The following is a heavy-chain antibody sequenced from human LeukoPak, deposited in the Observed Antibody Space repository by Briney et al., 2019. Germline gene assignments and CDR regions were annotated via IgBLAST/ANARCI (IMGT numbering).Heavy chain of an antibody. V-gene: IGHV4-4*07. D-gene: IGHD4-17*01. J-gene: IGHJ5*02. CDR1: GGSISSYY. CDR3: ERVDYGDYVAENWFDP. CDR2: IYTSGST. Sequence: PSETLSLTCIVSGGSISSYYWSWIRQPAGKGLEWIGRIYTSGSTNYNPSLKSRVTMSVDTSKNQFSLKLSSVTAADTAVYYCERVDYGDYVAENWFDPWGQGTLVTVSS.